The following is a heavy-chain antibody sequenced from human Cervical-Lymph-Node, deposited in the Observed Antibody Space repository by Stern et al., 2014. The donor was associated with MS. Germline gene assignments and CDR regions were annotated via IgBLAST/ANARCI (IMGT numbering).Heavy chain of an antibody. CDR3: ARGSDWYPLDY. Sequence: QMQLVESGGGVVQPGRSLRLFCSPSGFAFSTYGMRWVRQAPGKGLGWVALISFDGAKTYYADSVKGRFTISRDNPKNTLYLQMKSLRGEDTAVYYCARGSDWYPLDYWGQGTLVTVSS. D-gene: IGHD6-19*01. CDR2: ISFDGAKT. CDR1: GFAFSTYG. V-gene: IGHV3-30*03. J-gene: IGHJ4*02.